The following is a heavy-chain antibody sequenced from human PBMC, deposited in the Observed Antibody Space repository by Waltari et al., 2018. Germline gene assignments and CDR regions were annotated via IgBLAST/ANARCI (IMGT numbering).Heavy chain of an antibody. CDR2: RKPDGTEE. Sequence: QLVESGGGLVQPGGSLRLSCVVSGFTFSSYWMSWVRQTPGKGLEWVANRKPDGTEEYYVDYVKGRFTISRDNAKNSLYLQMNSLRAEDTAVYYCARDDGIRTVDYWGQGTLVTVSS. CDR1: GFTFSSYW. CDR3: ARDDGIRTVDY. V-gene: IGHV3-7*01. D-gene: IGHD1-20*01. J-gene: IGHJ4*02.